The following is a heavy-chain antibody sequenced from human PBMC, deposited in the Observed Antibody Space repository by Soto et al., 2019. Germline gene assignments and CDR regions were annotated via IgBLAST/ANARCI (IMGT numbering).Heavy chain of an antibody. D-gene: IGHD3-22*01. J-gene: IGHJ4*02. CDR1: GFTFSSYG. Sequence: PGGSLRLSCAASGFTFSSYGMHWVRQAPGKGLEWVALISYDGSDKDYADSVKGRFTISRDNSRNTLFLQMNSLRAEDTAVYYCARDYYKYYDSSGYYRSPAYWGQGTLVTSPQ. CDR2: ISYDGSDK. V-gene: IGHV3-30-3*01. CDR3: ARDYYKYYDSSGYYRSPAY.